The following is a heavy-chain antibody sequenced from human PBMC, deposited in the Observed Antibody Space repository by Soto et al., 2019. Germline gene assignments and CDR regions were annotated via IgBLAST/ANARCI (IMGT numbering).Heavy chain of an antibody. J-gene: IGHJ4*02. V-gene: IGHV3-30-3*01. CDR2: ISYDGSNK. CDR3: ARIEYFDY. CDR1: GFTFSSYA. Sequence: GGSLRLSCAASGFTFSSYAMHWVRQAPGKGLEWVAVISYDGSNKYYADSVKGRFTISRDNSKNTLYLQMNSLRAEDTAVYYCARIEYFDYWGQGTLVTVSS.